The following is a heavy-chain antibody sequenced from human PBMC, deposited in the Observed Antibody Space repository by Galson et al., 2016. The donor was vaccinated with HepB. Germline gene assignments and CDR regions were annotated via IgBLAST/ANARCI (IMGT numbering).Heavy chain of an antibody. D-gene: IGHD3-16*01. J-gene: IGHJ5*02. CDR3: ARMFYVWGSYTNNYLTS. CDR2: IYYSGTT. Sequence: TLSLTCSVSGASIGRGNDYWTWIRQHPGKGLEWIGSIYYSGTTYYSPSLKSRVTISVDTSKRQFSLRLTSMTAADTAVYYCARMFYVWGSYTNNYLTSWGQGTLVTVSS. CDR1: GASIGRGNDY. V-gene: IGHV4-31*03.